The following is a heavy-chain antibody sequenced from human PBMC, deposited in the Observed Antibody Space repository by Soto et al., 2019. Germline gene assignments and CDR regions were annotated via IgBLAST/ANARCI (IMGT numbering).Heavy chain of an antibody. CDR3: AKDATITMIVVYYFDY. V-gene: IGHV3-23*01. CDR1: GFTFSSYA. Sequence: LRLSCAASGFTFSSYAMSWVRQAPGKGLEWVSAISGSGGSTYYADSVKGRFTISRDNSKNTLYLQMNSLRAEDTAVYYCAKDATITMIVVYYFDYWGQGTLVTVS. J-gene: IGHJ4*02. D-gene: IGHD3-22*01. CDR2: ISGSGGST.